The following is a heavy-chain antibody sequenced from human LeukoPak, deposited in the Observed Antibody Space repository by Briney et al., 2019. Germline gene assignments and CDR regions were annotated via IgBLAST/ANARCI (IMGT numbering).Heavy chain of an antibody. V-gene: IGHV1-18*01. Sequence: ASVKVSCKATSHISWVRQAPGQSLEWMGWIGSYEGDTYYAQKFQGRVTVTTDTSTNTAYMELRSLRADDTAVYYCARDFWNFYDSSGYYRDFDSWGQGTLVTVSS. CDR1: TSH. CDR3: ARDFWNFYDSSGYYRDFDS. J-gene: IGHJ5*01. CDR2: IGSYEGDT. D-gene: IGHD3-22*01.